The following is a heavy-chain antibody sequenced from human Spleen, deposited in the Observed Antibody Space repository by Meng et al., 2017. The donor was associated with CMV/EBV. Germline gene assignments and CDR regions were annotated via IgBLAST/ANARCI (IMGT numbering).Heavy chain of an antibody. CDR1: GYSFSDYY. D-gene: IGHD2-2*01. V-gene: IGHV1-2*02. CDR2: INPNSGGT. J-gene: IGHJ4*02. CDR3: AREEYQLLIFDY. Sequence: ASVKVSCKTSGYSFSDYYIHWVRQAPGQGLEWMGWINPNSGGTNYAQKFQGRVTMTRDTSISTAYMELSRLRSDDTAVYYCAREEYQLLIFDYWGQGTLVTVSS.